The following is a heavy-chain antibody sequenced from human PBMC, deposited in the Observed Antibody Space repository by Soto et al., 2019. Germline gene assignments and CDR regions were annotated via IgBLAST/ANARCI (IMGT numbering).Heavy chain of an antibody. CDR3: ASVRGGYYYAMDV. J-gene: IGHJ6*02. V-gene: IGHV4-4*02. CDR2: IYHSGST. CDR1: GGSISSSNW. Sequence: QVQLQESGPGLVKPSGTLSLTCAVSGGSISSSNWWSWVRQPPGKGLEWIGEIYHSGSTNYNPSLKSRVTTSVDKSKNQISLKLSSVTAADTAVYYCASVRGGYYYAMDVWGQGTTVTVSS. D-gene: IGHD3-10*02.